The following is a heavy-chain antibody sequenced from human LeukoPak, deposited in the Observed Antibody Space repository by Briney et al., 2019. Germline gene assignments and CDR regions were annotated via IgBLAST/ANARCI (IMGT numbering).Heavy chain of an antibody. Sequence: GGSLRLSCAASGFTFSTYAMSWVRQAPGKGPEWVSGIGEDGAATYYADSVKGRFTIFRDNSKNTLYLQMNSLRAEDTAVYYCAKDNRDYYIDYWGQGTLVTVSS. CDR1: GFTFSTYA. CDR2: IGEDGAAT. V-gene: IGHV3-23*01. CDR3: AKDNRDYYIDY. J-gene: IGHJ4*02. D-gene: IGHD3-10*01.